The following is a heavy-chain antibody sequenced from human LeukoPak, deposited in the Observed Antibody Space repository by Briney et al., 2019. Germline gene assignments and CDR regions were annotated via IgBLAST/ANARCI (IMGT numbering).Heavy chain of an antibody. CDR2: INTNTGNP. D-gene: IGHD2-21*02. J-gene: IGHJ4*02. Sequence: ASVKVSCKASGYTFTSYAMNWVRQAPGQGLEWMGWINTNTGNPTYAQGFTGRFVFSLDTSVSTAYLQISSLKAEDTAVYYCARGLSLEPHSPTLAYCGGDCYSINDYWGQGTLVTVSS. CDR3: ARGLSLEPHSPTLAYCGGDCYSINDY. CDR1: GYTFTSYA. V-gene: IGHV7-4-1*02.